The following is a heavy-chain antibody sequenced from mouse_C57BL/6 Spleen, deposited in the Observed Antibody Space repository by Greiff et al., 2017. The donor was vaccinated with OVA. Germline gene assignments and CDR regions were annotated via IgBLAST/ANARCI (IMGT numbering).Heavy chain of an antibody. CDR3: ARSYYYGSSYAVDY. D-gene: IGHD1-1*01. CDR2: ISSGGSYT. Sequence: DVKLVQSGGDLVKPGGSLKLSCAASGFTFSSYGMSWVRQTPDKRLEWVATISSGGSYTYYPDSVKGRFTISRDNAKNTLYLQMSSLKSEDTAMYYGARSYYYGSSYAVDYWGQGTTLTVSS. J-gene: IGHJ2*01. V-gene: IGHV5-6*02. CDR1: GFTFSSYG.